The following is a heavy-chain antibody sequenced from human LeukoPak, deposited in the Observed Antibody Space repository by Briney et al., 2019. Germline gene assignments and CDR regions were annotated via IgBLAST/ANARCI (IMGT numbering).Heavy chain of an antibody. D-gene: IGHD2-15*01. Sequence: PGGSLRLSCAASGFTFSTYAMHWVRQAPGKGLEWVAVISYDGSNKYYADSVKGRFTISRDNSKNTLYLQMNSLRAEDTAVYYCAKDSHIVVVAGVDSHMDVWGKGTTVTVSS. CDR2: ISYDGSNK. J-gene: IGHJ6*03. V-gene: IGHV3-30*04. CDR3: AKDSHIVVVAGVDSHMDV. CDR1: GFTFSTYA.